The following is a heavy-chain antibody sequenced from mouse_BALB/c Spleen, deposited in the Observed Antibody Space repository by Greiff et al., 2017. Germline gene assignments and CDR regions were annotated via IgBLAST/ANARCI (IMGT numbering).Heavy chain of an antibody. Sequence: DVQLVESGGGLVKPGGSLKLSCAASGFTFSSYAMSWVRQTPEKRLEWVASISSGGSTYYPDSVKGRFTISRDNARNILYLQMSSLRSEDTAMYYCAREDTTVVARAMDYWGQGTSVTVSS. V-gene: IGHV5-6-5*01. D-gene: IGHD1-1*01. CDR3: AREDTTVVARAMDY. CDR1: GFTFSSYA. J-gene: IGHJ4*01. CDR2: ISSGGST.